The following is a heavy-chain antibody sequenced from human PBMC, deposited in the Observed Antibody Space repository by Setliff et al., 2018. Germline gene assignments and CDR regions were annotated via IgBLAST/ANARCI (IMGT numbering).Heavy chain of an antibody. CDR1: GGSISPYF. J-gene: IGHJ6*01. V-gene: IGHV4-59*01. CDR2: IYHNGNT. Sequence: PSETLSLTCTVSGGSISPYFWSWIRQPPGKGLEWIGYIYHNGNTNFNPSLKSRVTMSVDTSKNQFALVLESVTAADTAVYYCARDRSAYSYGLDVWGQGTTVTVPQ. CDR3: ARDRSAYSYGLDV.